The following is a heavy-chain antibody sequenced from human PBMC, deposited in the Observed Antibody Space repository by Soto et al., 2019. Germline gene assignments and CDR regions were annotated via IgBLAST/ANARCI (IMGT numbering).Heavy chain of an antibody. CDR3: ARQRSGGDLWSGYYVRGSNWFDP. J-gene: IGHJ5*02. CDR1: GGSISSYY. Sequence: PSETLSLTCTVSGGSISSYYWSWIRQPPGKGLEWIGYIYYSGSTNYNPSLKSRVTISVDTSKNQFSLKLSSVTAADTAVYYCARQRSGGDLWSGYYVRGSNWFDPWGQGTLVTVSS. CDR2: IYYSGST. D-gene: IGHD3-3*01. V-gene: IGHV4-59*08.